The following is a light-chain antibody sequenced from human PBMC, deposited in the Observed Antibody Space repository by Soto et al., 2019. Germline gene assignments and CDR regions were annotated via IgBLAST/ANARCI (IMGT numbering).Light chain of an antibody. Sequence: DLQMTQSPSTLSASVGDRVTITCRASQSLSSWLAWYQQKPGKAPKLLIYKASSLESGVPSRFSGSGSGTEFTLTISSLQPDDFATYYGQQYNSYPLTFGGGTKVEIK. CDR3: QQYNSYPLT. V-gene: IGKV1-5*03. J-gene: IGKJ4*01. CDR1: QSLSSW. CDR2: KAS.